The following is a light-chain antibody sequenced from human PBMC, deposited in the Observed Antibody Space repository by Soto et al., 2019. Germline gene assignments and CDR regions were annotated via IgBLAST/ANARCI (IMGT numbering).Light chain of an antibody. CDR2: AAS. CDR3: QQLTSYPFN. J-gene: IGKJ4*01. CDR1: QGISSY. Sequence: DIQLTQSPSFLSASVGDRVTITCRASQGISSYLAWYQQKPGKAPKLLIYAASTLQSGVPSRFSGSGSGTEFTLTISSLQPEDLATYYCQQLTSYPFNFGGGTKVNIX. V-gene: IGKV1-9*01.